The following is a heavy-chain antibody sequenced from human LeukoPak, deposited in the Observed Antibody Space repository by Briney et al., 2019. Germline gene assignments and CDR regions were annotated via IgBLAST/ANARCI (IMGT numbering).Heavy chain of an antibody. V-gene: IGHV3-11*06. CDR1: GFTFSDSY. CDR3: AKVLRGYRSDYF. J-gene: IGHJ4*02. Sequence: AGGSLRLSCAASGFTFSDSYMSWIRQAPGKGLEWVSYISGSSNDINYADSVKGRFTVSRDNTKNSLFLQMNSLRVEDTAVYYCAKVLRGYRSDYFWGQGTLVTVSS. CDR2: ISGSSNDI. D-gene: IGHD5-18*01.